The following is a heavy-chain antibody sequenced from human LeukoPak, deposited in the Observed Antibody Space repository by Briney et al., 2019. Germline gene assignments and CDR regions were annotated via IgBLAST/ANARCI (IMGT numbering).Heavy chain of an antibody. D-gene: IGHD6-13*01. V-gene: IGHV3-9*01. Sequence: PGGPLRLSCAASGFTFDDYAMHWVRQAPGKGLEWVSGISWNSGSIGYADSVKGRFTISRDNAKNSLYLQMNSLRAEDTALYYCAKDSQYSSSWYVIGYFDYWGQGTLVTVSS. J-gene: IGHJ4*02. CDR3: AKDSQYSSSWYVIGYFDY. CDR2: ISWNSGSI. CDR1: GFTFDDYA.